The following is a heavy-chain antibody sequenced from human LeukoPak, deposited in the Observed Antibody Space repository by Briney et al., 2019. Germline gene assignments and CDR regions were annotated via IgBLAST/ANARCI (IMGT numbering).Heavy chain of an antibody. Sequence: ASVKVSCKASGCSFTNYALHWVRQAPGQRLEWMGWTNGATGNTRFSQDFQGRLTITIDTSASTSYMELSSLRSEDTAVYYCARSPGGNARTWLDYWGQGTLVTVSS. J-gene: IGHJ4*02. CDR1: GCSFTNYA. CDR2: TNGATGNT. V-gene: IGHV1-3*02. CDR3: ARSPGGNARTWLDY. D-gene: IGHD4-23*01.